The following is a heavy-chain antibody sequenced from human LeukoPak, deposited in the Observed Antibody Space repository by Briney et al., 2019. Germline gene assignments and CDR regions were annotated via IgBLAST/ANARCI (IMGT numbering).Heavy chain of an antibody. CDR2: TSWNSGSI. D-gene: IGHD6-13*01. CDR3: AKDIAAAGTNYFDY. CDR1: GFTFDDYA. V-gene: IGHV3-9*01. J-gene: IGHJ4*02. Sequence: GGSLRLSCAASGFTFDDYAMHWVRQAPGKGLEWVSGTSWNSGSIGYADSVKGRFTISRDNAKNSLYLQMNSLRAEDTALYYCAKDIAAAGTNYFDYWGQGTLVTVSS.